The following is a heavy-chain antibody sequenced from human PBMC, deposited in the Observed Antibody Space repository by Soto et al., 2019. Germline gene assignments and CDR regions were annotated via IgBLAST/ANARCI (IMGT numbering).Heavy chain of an antibody. J-gene: IGHJ6*02. CDR1: GGSFSGYY. CDR3: AKNKVEMSTFYCYYAMDV. V-gene: IGHV4-34*01. Sequence: PSETLSLTCAVYGGSFSGYYWSWIRQPPGKGLEWIGEINHRGSTNYNPSLKSRVTISVDTSKNQFSLKLSSVAAADTAVYYCAKNKVEMSTFYCYYAMDVWGQGTTVTVSS. D-gene: IGHD2-2*01. CDR2: INHRGST.